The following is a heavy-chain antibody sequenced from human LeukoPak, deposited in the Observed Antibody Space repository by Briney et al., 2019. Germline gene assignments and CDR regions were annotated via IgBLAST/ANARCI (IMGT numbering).Heavy chain of an antibody. CDR3: ATDSRYSSGWSPLGFDP. V-gene: IGHV1-24*01. D-gene: IGHD6-19*01. CDR1: GYTLTELS. Sequence: ASVKVSCKVSGYTLTELSMHWVRQAPGKGLEWMGGFDPEDGETIYAQKFQGRVTMTEDTSTDTAYMELSSLRSEDTAVYYCATDSRYSSGWSPLGFDPWGQGTLVTVSS. J-gene: IGHJ5*02. CDR2: FDPEDGET.